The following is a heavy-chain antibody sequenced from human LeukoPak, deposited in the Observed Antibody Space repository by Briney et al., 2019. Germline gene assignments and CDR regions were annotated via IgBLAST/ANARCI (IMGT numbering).Heavy chain of an antibody. V-gene: IGHV1-18*01. CDR2: ISAYNGKT. CDR1: GYTFTNYG. J-gene: IGHJ4*02. CDR3: ARGAPYLDFDY. Sequence: APVKVSCKASGYTFTNYGITWVRQAPGQGLEWMGWISAYNGKTNYAQKLQGRVTMTTDTSTSTAYMELRSLRSDDTAVYYCARGAPYLDFDYWGQGTLVTVSS.